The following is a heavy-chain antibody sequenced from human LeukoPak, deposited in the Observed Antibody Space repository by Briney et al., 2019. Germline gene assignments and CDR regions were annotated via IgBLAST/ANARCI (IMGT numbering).Heavy chain of an antibody. CDR3: ARDTAGTVAY. CDR1: GFTFSSYA. V-gene: IGHV3-23*01. D-gene: IGHD2-15*01. Sequence: GGSLRLSCAASGFTFSSYAMSWVRQAPGKGLEWVSVISGSGGRTNYADSVKGRFTISRDNAKNTLYLQMNSLRAEDTAVYYCARDTAGTVAYWGQGTLVTVSS. CDR2: ISGSGGRT. J-gene: IGHJ4*02.